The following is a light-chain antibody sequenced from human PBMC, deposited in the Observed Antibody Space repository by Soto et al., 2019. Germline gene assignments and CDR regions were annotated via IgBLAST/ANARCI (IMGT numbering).Light chain of an antibody. CDR1: QSVRSN. CDR2: GSS. CDR3: QQYHDWPRT. Sequence: EIVMTQSPATLSVSPGERATLSCRASQSVRSNLAWYQQKPGQAPRLLISGSSTRATGFPARFSGSGSGTEFTLSISSLQSEDFVVYYCQQYHDWPRTFGQGTKVEIK. J-gene: IGKJ1*01. V-gene: IGKV3-15*01.